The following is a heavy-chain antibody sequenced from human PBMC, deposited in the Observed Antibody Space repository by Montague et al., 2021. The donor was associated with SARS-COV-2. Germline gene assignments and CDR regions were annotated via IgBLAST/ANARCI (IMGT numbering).Heavy chain of an antibody. CDR1: GGSISSFY. CDR2: IYDSGST. V-gene: IGHV4-59*08. D-gene: IGHD4-11*01. Sequence: SETLSLTCTVSGGSISSFYWSWIRQPPGKGLEWIGHIYDSGSTNYNPSLTSRVTMSVDTSKNQFSLKVNSVTAADTAVYYCARHYSASLPADYWGQGTLVTVSS. J-gene: IGHJ4*02. CDR3: ARHYSASLPADY.